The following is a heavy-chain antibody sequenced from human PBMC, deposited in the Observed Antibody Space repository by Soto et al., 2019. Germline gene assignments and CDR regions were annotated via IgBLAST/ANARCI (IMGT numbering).Heavy chain of an antibody. CDR3: AISLTEGYCPITGCHTRPLYGMDF. V-gene: IGHV1-2*02. D-gene: IGHD2-2*02. CDR2: INPNSGGT. Sequence: ASVKVSCTASGYTFSGYYMHWLRPAPGQGLEWMGGINPNSGGTNYAQKFQGRVTVTRDTPTSTAYMELSRLTSDDTAVYYCAISLTEGYCPITGCHTRPLYGMDFSARGATVPVSS. CDR1: GYTFSGYY. J-gene: IGHJ6*02.